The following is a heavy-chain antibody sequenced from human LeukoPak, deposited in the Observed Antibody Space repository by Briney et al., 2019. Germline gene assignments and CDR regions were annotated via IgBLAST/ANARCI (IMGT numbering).Heavy chain of an antibody. J-gene: IGHJ4*02. Sequence: ASVKVSCKASGYTFTGYYMHWVRQAPGQGLEWMGWINPNSGGTNYAQKFQGRVTMTRDTSISTAYMELSRQRSDDTPVYYCARSYSNYFDYWGQGTLVTVSS. CDR2: INPNSGGT. CDR3: ARSYSNYFDY. CDR1: GYTFTGYY. D-gene: IGHD4-11*01. V-gene: IGHV1-2*02.